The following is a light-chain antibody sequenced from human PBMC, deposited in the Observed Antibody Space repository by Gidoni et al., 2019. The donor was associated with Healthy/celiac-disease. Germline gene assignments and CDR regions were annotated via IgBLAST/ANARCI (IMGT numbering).Light chain of an antibody. CDR1: QSVSSN. V-gene: IGKV3-15*01. CDR2: GAS. Sequence: IVMTQSPATLSVSPGERATLSCRASQSVSSNLAWYQQKPGQAPMLLIYGASTRATAIPARFSGSGSGTEFTLTISSRQSEDFAVYYCQQYNNWPPRFTFGQGTKLEIK. J-gene: IGKJ2*01. CDR3: QQYNNWPPRFT.